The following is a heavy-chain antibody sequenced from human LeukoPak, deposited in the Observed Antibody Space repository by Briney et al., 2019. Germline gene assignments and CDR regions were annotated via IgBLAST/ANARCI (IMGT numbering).Heavy chain of an antibody. D-gene: IGHD5-18*01. CDR3: AREPTGRGYSYGKLSTLGY. CDR1: GGSFSDYY. V-gene: IGHV3-11*01. Sequence: LSLTCAVYGGSFSDYYMSWIRQAPGKGLEWVSYISSSGSTIYYADSVKGRFTISRDNAKNSLYLQMNSLRAEDTAVYYCAREPTGRGYSYGKLSTLGYWGQGTLVTVSS. CDR2: ISSSGSTI. J-gene: IGHJ4*02.